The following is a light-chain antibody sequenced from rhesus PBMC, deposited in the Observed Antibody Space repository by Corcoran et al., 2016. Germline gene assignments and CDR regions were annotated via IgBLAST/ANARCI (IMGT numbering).Light chain of an antibody. CDR1: QGISNW. J-gene: IGKJ1*01. Sequence: DIQMTQSPSSLSASVGDRVTITCQVSQGISNWLAWYQQKPGKAPKLLIYAAASLQSGVPSRFRGSGAGTECTLTISSLQPEDFASYYGQQHYRNPPTFGQGTKVEIK. CDR3: QQHYRNPPT. CDR2: AAA. V-gene: IGKV1-18*01.